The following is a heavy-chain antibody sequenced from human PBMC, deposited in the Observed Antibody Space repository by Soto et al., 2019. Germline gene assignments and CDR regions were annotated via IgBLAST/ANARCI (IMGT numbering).Heavy chain of an antibody. V-gene: IGHV3-23*01. CDR2: ITSVGDMT. CDR1: GFRFSSYA. J-gene: IGHJ4*02. Sequence: EVQLLESGGGLVRPGGSLRLSCAASGFRFSSYAMYWVRQAPGKGLEWVSAITSVGDMTYFADSVKGRFTISRDNSRNTIYLQLSSLRVEDTAAYFWTNGPLITGDNWGQGTLVTVSS. D-gene: IGHD3-22*01. CDR3: TNGPLITGDN.